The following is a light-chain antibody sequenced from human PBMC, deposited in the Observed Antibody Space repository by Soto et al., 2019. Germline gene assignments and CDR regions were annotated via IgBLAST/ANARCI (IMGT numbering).Light chain of an antibody. CDR2: GAS. V-gene: IGKV3-20*01. CDR1: PTITPTF. Sequence: EIVLTQSPGTLSLSPGERATLSCRASPTITPTFLAWYQQKPGQAPRLLIYGASSRATDIPDRFSGSGSGTDFTLTISKLEPEDFAVYYCQQFGVSPTFGGGTKVEIK. CDR3: QQFGVSPT. J-gene: IGKJ4*01.